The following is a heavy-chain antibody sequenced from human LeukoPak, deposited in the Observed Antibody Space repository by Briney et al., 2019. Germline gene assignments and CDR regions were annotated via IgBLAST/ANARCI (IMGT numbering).Heavy chain of an antibody. CDR1: GFTFSSYW. J-gene: IGHJ4*02. V-gene: IGHV3-74*01. CDR2: INTDGSSTP. CDR3: AKDRRTYSSGWFADY. D-gene: IGHD6-19*01. Sequence: AGGSLRLSCAASGFTFSSYWMHWVRHAPGKGLVWVSRINTDGSSTPNYADSVKGRFTISRDNSKNTLYLQMNSLRAEDTAVYYCAKDRRTYSSGWFADYWGQGTLVTVSS.